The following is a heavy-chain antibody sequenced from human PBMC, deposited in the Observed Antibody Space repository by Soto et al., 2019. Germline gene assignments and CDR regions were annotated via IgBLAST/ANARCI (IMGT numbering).Heavy chain of an antibody. CDR1: GFTFSSYA. V-gene: IGHV3-30-3*01. J-gene: IGHJ3*02. D-gene: IGHD3-22*01. CDR3: ARDSPEGGYYDSSGIGDAFDI. CDR2: ISYDGSNK. Sequence: GGSLRLSCAASGFTFSSYAMHWVRQAPGKGLEWVAVISYDGSNKYYADSVKGRFTISRDNSKNTLYLQMNSLRAEDTAVYYCARDSPEGGYYDSSGIGDAFDIWGQGTMVTVSS.